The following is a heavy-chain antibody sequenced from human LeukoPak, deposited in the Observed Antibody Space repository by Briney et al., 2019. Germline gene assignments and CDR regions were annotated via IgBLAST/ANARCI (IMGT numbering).Heavy chain of an antibody. J-gene: IGHJ5*02. V-gene: IGHV4-59*08. CDR3: ARTPLPPQGWFDP. CDR1: GGSISSYY. CDR2: IYYSGST. Sequence: SETLSLTCTVSGGSISSYYWSWIRQPPGKGLEWIGYIYYSGSTNYNPSLKSRVTISVDTSKNQFSLKLSSVTAADTAVYYCARTPLPPQGWFDPWGQGTLVTVSS.